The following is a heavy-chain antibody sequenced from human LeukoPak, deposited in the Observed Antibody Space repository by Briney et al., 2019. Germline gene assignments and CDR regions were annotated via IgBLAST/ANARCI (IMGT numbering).Heavy chain of an antibody. CDR1: GGSISSSSYY. J-gene: IGHJ3*01. CDR2: IYYSGST. D-gene: IGHD6-13*01. Sequence: SSETLSLTCTVSGGSISSSSYYWGWIRQPPGKGLEWIGSIYYSGSTYYNPSLKSRVTISVDTSKNQFSLKLSSVTAADTAVYYCARPPYSEGALDVWGQGTMVSVSS. V-gene: IGHV4-39*01. CDR3: ARPPYSEGALDV.